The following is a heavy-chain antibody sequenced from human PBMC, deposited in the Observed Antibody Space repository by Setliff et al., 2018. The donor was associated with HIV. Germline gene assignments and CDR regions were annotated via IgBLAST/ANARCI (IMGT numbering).Heavy chain of an antibody. CDR3: ARGAYRDGYDY. CDR2: VDYNGRT. Sequence: SETLSLTCSVSGASISSYYWSWIRQPPGKGLEWIGYVDYNGRTDYNPSLKSRVTVSLDTSKNQVSLKLSSVAAADTAVYHCARGAYRDGYDYWGQGTPVTVSS. CDR1: GASISSYY. V-gene: IGHV4-59*01. D-gene: IGHD5-18*01. J-gene: IGHJ4*02.